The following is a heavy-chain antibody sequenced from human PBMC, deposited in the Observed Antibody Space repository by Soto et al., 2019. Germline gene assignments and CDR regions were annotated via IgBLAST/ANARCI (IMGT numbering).Heavy chain of an antibody. CDR3: ASSGGWNRRIYYYYYGMDV. CDR2: INHSGST. V-gene: IGHV4-34*01. D-gene: IGHD1-1*01. Sequence: QVQLQQWGAGLLKPSETLSLTCAVYGGSFSGYYWSWIRQPPGKGLEWIGEINHSGSTNYNPSLKGRVTISVDTSKNQFSLKLSSVTAADTAVYYCASSGGWNRRIYYYYYGMDVWGQGTTVTVSS. J-gene: IGHJ6*02. CDR1: GGSFSGYY.